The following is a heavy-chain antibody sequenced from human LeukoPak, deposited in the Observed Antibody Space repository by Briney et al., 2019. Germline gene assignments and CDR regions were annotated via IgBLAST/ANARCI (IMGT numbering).Heavy chain of an antibody. CDR1: GFTFSSYG. J-gene: IGHJ3*02. CDR3: AKTPTTSTPQDAFDI. D-gene: IGHD2-15*01. CDR2: IWYDGSNK. Sequence: GGSLRLSCAASGFTFSSYGMHWVRQAPGKGLEWVAVIWYDGSNKYYADSVKGRFTISRDNSKNTLYLQMNSLRAEDTAVYYCAKTPTTSTPQDAFDIWGQGTMVTVSS. V-gene: IGHV3-33*06.